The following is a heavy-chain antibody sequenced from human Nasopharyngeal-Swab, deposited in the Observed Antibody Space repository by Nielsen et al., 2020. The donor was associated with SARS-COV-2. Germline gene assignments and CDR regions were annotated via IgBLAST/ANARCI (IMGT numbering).Heavy chain of an antibody. Sequence: GSLRLSCTVSGGSISSYYYSWIRQPAGKGLEWIGCIFTSGSTNYNPSLRSRVTMSVDTSKNQFSLRLTSVTAADTAVYYCARNKGRKYYDSGAYYYHYYGMDVWGQGTTVTVSS. V-gene: IGHV4-4*07. CDR1: GGSISSYY. D-gene: IGHD3-22*01. CDR3: ARNKGRKYYDSGAYYYHYYGMDV. CDR2: IFTSGST. J-gene: IGHJ6*02.